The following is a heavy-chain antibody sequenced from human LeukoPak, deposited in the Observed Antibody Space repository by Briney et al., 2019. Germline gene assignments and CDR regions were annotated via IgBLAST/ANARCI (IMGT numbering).Heavy chain of an antibody. CDR2: MNPNSGNT. D-gene: IGHD2-15*01. CDR1: GYTFTSYD. V-gene: IGHV1-8*01. J-gene: IGHJ5*02. CDR3: TRGPICTGGCCFWFDP. Sequence: ASVKVSCKASGYTFTSYDINWVRQATGQGLEWMAWMNPNSGNTGYAQKFQGRVTVTRDTSISTAYMELSGLRSEDTAVYYCTRGPICTGGCCFWFDPWGQGTLVSVSS.